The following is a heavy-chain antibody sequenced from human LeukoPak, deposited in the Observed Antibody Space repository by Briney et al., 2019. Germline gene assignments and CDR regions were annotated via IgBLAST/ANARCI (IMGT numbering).Heavy chain of an antibody. D-gene: IGHD4-11*01. CDR1: GFTFSNYT. V-gene: IGHV3-48*01. J-gene: IGHJ4*02. Sequence: GGSLRLPCAASGFTFSNYTMNWVRQAPGKGLEWVSVISSSSSTIYYADSVKGRFTISRDNAKNSLYLQMNSLRAEDTAVYYCARDYDYSNVDYWGQGTLVTVSS. CDR2: ISSSSSTI. CDR3: ARDYDYSNVDY.